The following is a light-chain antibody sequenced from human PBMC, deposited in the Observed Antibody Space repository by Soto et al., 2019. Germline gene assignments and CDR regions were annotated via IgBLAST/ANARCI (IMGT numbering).Light chain of an antibody. Sequence: DIQMTQSPSTLPASVRDRVTITCRASQSISSWLAWYQQKPGKAPKLLIYKASTLKSGVPSRFSGSGSGTEFTLTISSLQPDDFATYYCQQYNSYSWTFGQGTKVDIK. J-gene: IGKJ1*01. V-gene: IGKV1-5*03. CDR1: QSISSW. CDR3: QQYNSYSWT. CDR2: KAS.